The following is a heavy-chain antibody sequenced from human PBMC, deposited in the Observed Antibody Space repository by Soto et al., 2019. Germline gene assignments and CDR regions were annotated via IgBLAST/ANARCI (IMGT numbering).Heavy chain of an antibody. CDR3: AASRFGHWFDP. V-gene: IGHV4-59*08. CDR1: GGSISSYY. D-gene: IGHD3-16*01. CDR2: IYYSGST. Sequence: PSETLSLTCTVSGGSISSYYWSWIRQPPGKGLEWIGYIYYSGSTNYNPSLKSRVTISVDTSKNQFSLKLSSVTAADTAVYYCAASRFGHWFDPWGQGTLVTVSS. J-gene: IGHJ5*02.